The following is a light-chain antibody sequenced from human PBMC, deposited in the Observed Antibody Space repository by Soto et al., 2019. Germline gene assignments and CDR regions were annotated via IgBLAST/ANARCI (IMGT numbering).Light chain of an antibody. V-gene: IGLV2-8*01. CDR2: DVT. CDR1: SSDIGGYNS. CDR3: SAHTDTKNLG. J-gene: IGLJ1*01. Sequence: STLTSSPSASLSPGEAVIISCTGTSSDIGGYNSVSLYQQHPGKGPKVMIYDVTKLPSGVPDRFSGSRSGNTASLTVSALLAEDEADNYCSAHTDTKNLGFGTGPKVTVL.